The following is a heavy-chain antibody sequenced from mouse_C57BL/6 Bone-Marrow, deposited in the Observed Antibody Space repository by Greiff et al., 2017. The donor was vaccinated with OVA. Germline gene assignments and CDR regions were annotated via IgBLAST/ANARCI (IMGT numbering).Heavy chain of an antibody. V-gene: IGHV1-64*01. CDR2: IHPNSGST. Sequence: QVQLQQPGAELVKPGASVKLSCKASGYTFTSYWMHWVKQRPGQGLEWIGMIHPNSGSTNYNEKFKSKATLTVDTSSSTAYMQLSSLTSEKTAVCYSTKGAYNSREDWGQGTLVTVSA. CDR3: TKGAYNSRED. J-gene: IGHJ3*01. CDR1: GYTFTSYW. D-gene: IGHD2-5*01.